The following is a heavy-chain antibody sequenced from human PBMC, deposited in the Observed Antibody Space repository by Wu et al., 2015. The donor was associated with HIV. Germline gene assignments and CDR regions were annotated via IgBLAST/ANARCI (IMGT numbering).Heavy chain of an antibody. CDR3: ARGSRYCIGTSCTRNQYMDV. Sequence: QVQLVQSGAEVKKPGASVKVSCQASGHTLSSYGISWVRQAPGQGPEWMGWIILYNGNTNYVQKFQGRVTFTRNTSISTAYMELNGLTSDDTAVYYCARGSRYCIGTSCTRNQYMDVWGKGTTVTVSS. V-gene: IGHV1-18*01. CDR1: GHTLSSYG. D-gene: IGHD2-2*01. J-gene: IGHJ6*03. CDR2: IILYNGNT.